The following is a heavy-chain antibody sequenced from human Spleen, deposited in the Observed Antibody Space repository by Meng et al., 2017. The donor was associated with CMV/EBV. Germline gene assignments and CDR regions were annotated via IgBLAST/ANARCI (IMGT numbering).Heavy chain of an antibody. V-gene: IGHV3-11*01. CDR1: GFTFSDYY. CDR2: ISSSGSTI. J-gene: IGHJ4*02. CDR3: VRDISEGTTTYYFDS. Sequence: GESLKISCAASGFTFSDYYMSWIRQAPGKGLEWVSYISSSGSTIYYADSVKGRFTISRDNAKNSLYLQMNSLRAEDTAVYYCVRDISEGTTTYYFDSWGQGSLVTVSS. D-gene: IGHD4-17*01.